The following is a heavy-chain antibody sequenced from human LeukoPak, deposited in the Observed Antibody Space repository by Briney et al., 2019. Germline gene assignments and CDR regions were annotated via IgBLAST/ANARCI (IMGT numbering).Heavy chain of an antibody. D-gene: IGHD2-15*01. CDR3: ARGPYCSGGSCYSYCYYGMDV. V-gene: IGHV1-8*01. CDR1: GYTFTSYD. Sequence: GPVKVSCKASGYTFTSYDINWVRQATGQGLEWMGWMNPNSGNTGYEQKFQGRVTMTRNTSISTAYLELSSLRSEDTAVYYCARGPYCSGGSCYSYCYYGMDVWGQGTTVTVSS. J-gene: IGHJ6*02. CDR2: MNPNSGNT.